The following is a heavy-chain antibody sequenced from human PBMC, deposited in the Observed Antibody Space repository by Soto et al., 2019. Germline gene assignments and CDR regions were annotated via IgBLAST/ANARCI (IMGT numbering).Heavy chain of an antibody. V-gene: IGHV4-61*01. D-gene: IGHD3-3*01. CDR3: AREATLRFRGMDV. Sequence: PSETLSLTCTVSGGSVSSGSYYWSWIRQPPGKGLEWIGYIYYSGSTNYNPSLKSRVTISVDTSKNQFSLKLSSVTAAGTAVYYCAREATLRFRGMDVWGQGTTVTVSS. CDR2: IYYSGST. J-gene: IGHJ6*02. CDR1: GGSVSSGSYY.